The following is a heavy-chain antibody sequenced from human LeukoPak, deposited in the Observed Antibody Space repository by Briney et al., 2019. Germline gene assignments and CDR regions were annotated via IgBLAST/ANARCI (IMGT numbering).Heavy chain of an antibody. CDR2: INPNSGGT. CDR3: ASVTYYDSSNPPGTNYYYGMDV. Sequence: GASVSVSCTASGYTFTGYDMHWVRQAPGQGLEWMGWINPNSGGTNYAQKFQGRVTMTRDTSISTAYMELSRLRSDDTAVYYCASVTYYDSSNPPGTNYYYGMDVWGQGTTVTVSS. CDR1: GYTFTGYD. J-gene: IGHJ6*02. V-gene: IGHV1-2*02. D-gene: IGHD3-22*01.